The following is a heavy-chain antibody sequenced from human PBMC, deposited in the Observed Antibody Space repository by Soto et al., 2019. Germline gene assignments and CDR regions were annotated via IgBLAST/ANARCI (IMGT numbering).Heavy chain of an antibody. V-gene: IGHV3-30-3*01. Sequence: GGSLRLSCAASGFTFSSYAMHWVRQAPGKGLEWVAVISYDGSNKYYADSVKGRFTISRDNSKNTLYLQMNSLRAEDTAVYYCARGRIVATSGWFDPCGQGTLVTVSS. D-gene: IGHD5-12*01. CDR2: ISYDGSNK. CDR3: ARGRIVATSGWFDP. CDR1: GFTFSSYA. J-gene: IGHJ5*02.